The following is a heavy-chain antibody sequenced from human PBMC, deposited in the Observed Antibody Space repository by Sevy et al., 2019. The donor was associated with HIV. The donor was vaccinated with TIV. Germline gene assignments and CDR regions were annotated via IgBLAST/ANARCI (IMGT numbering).Heavy chain of an antibody. CDR2: IRYDGNNK. V-gene: IGHV3-33*01. J-gene: IGHJ6*02. D-gene: IGHD2-2*01. CDR3: ARVPLRYCSSSSCYEGDYYYYVMDV. CDR1: GFTFSNYG. Sequence: GGSLRLSCAASGFTFSNYGIHWVRQAPGKGLEWVAVIRYDGNNKEYTDSVKGRFTISRDNSKNTLYLQVNSLGAGDTAVYYCARVPLRYCSSSSCYEGDYYYYVMDVWGQGTTVTVSS.